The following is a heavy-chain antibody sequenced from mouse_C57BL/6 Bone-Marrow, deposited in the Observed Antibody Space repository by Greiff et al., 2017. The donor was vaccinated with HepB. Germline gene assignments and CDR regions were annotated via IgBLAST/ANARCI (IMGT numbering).Heavy chain of an antibody. CDR1: GYTFTDYY. D-gene: IGHD1-1*01. J-gene: IGHJ3*01. CDR3: ARVGHYYYGSSSFAY. Sequence: EVMLVESGPVLVKPGASVKMSCKASGYTFTDYYMNWVKQSHGKSLEWIGVINPYNGGTSYNQKFKGKATLTVDKSSSTAYMELNSLTSEDSAVYYCARVGHYYYGSSSFAYWGQGTLVTVSA. V-gene: IGHV1-19*01. CDR2: INPYNGGT.